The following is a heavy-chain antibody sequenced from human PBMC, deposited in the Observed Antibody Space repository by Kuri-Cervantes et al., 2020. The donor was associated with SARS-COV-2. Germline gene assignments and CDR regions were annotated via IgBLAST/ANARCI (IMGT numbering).Heavy chain of an antibody. D-gene: IGHD4-11*01. CDR2: INPNSGGT. CDR3: ASNSNYWYYGMDV. J-gene: IGHJ6*02. Sequence: ASVKVSCKASGYTFTSYAMHWVRQAPGQRLEWMGWINPNSGGTNYAQKFQGRVTMTGDTSISTAYMELSRLRSDDTAVYYCASNSNYWYYGMDVWGQGTTVTVSS. V-gene: IGHV1-2*02. CDR1: GYTFTSYA.